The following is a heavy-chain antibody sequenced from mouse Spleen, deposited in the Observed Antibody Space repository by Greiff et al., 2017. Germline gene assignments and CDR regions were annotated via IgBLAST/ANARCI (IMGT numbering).Heavy chain of an antibody. CDR3: ARFPNYYGSSYGY. D-gene: IGHD1-1*01. V-gene: IGHV1-64*01. J-gene: IGHJ2*01. CDR1: GYTFTSYW. CDR2: IHPNSGST. Sequence: VQLQQSGAELVKPGASVKLSCKASGYTFTSYWMHWVKQRPGQGLEWIGMIHPNSGSTNYNEKFKSKATLTVDKSSSTAYMQLSSLTSEDSAVYYCARFPNYYGSSYGYWGQGTTLTVSS.